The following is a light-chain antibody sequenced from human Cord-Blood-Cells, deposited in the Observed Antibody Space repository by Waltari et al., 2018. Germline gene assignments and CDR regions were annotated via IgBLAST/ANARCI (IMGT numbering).Light chain of an antibody. Sequence: EIVMTQSPDSLAVSLGERATINCKSSQSVLYSSNNKNYLAWYQQKPGHPPKLLIYWASTRESGVPDRFSGSGSGTDFTLTISSLQAEDVAVYYCQQYYSTPYTFGQGTKLEIK. CDR3: QQYYSTPYT. CDR2: WAS. V-gene: IGKV4-1*01. CDR1: QSVLYSSNNKNY. J-gene: IGKJ2*01.